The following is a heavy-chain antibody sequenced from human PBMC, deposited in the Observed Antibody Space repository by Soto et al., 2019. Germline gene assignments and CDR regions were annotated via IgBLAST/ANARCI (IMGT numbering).Heavy chain of an antibody. D-gene: IGHD5-12*01. V-gene: IGHV1-2*02. Sequence: QLQLVQSGAKVTKPGASGKVSCKFFGPPFLLYFFPWLRRAPGQGLEWMGWIDPKSGGTTYEQKFRGRVTMTRDTSINTAYMDLNRLTSDDTAMYYCARVSVDVPEWGQGTLITVSS. CDR2: IDPKSGGT. CDR1: GPPFLLYF. J-gene: IGHJ4*02. CDR3: ARVSVDVPE.